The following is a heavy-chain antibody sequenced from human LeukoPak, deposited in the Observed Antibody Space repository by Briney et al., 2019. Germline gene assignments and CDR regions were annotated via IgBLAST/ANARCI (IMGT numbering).Heavy chain of an antibody. CDR1: GDSMSGYY. J-gene: IGHJ6*03. V-gene: IGHV4-59*01. D-gene: IGHD2-21*01. CDR3: TRGARVFPDYYYYMDV. Sequence: PSETLSLTCTVSGDSMSGYYWSWIRQPPGKGLEWIGYIYYSGSTNYSPSLKSRVTISVDTSKNQFSLKLSSATAADTAVYYCTRGARVFPDYYYYMDVWGKGTTVTVSS. CDR2: IYYSGST.